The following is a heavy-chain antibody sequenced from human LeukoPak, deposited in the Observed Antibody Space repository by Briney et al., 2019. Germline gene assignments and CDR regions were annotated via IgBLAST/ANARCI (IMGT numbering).Heavy chain of an antibody. D-gene: IGHD3-3*01. CDR2: INHSGST. J-gene: IGHJ1*01. CDR3: ARAGLRFHSRGVYFQH. V-gene: IGHV4-34*01. Sequence: GSLRLSCAPSGFAFSTYGMHWVRQPPGKGLEWIGEINHSGSTNYNPSLKSRVTISVDTSKNQFSLKLSSVTAADTAVYYCARAGLRFHSRGVYFQHWGQGTLVTVSS. CDR1: GFAFSTYG.